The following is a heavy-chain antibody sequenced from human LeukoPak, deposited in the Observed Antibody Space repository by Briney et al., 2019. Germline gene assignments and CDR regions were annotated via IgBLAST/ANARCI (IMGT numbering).Heavy chain of an antibody. J-gene: IGHJ4*02. V-gene: IGHV3-33*01. D-gene: IGHD5-12*01. CDR1: GFTFSSYG. Sequence: GSLRLSCAASGFTFSSYGMHWVRQAPGKGLEWVAVIWYDGSNKYYADSVKGRFTISRDNSKNTLYLQMNSLRAEDTAVYYCARDSGYNFYYFDYWGQGTLVTVSS. CDR2: IWYDGSNK. CDR3: ARDSGYNFYYFDY.